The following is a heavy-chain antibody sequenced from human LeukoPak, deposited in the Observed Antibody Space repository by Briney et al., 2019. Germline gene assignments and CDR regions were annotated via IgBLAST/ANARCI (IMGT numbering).Heavy chain of an antibody. CDR3: ARDDGYGYGYDY. Sequence: GGSLRLSCAASGFTVSNNYMSWVHQAPGKGPEYVSVIYSDGSTYYADSVKGRFTISRDNSKNTLYLQMNSLRAGDTAVYYCARDDGYGYGYDYWGQGTLVTVSS. V-gene: IGHV3-53*01. CDR2: IYSDGST. J-gene: IGHJ4*02. D-gene: IGHD5-18*01. CDR1: GFTVSNNY.